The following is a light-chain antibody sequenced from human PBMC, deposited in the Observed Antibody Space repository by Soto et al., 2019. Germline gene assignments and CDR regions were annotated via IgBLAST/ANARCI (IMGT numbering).Light chain of an antibody. V-gene: IGLV2-14*01. CDR3: SSYTSSSNWV. CDR1: SSDAGGYNY. CDR2: EVS. J-gene: IGLJ3*02. Sequence: QSALTQPASVSGSPGQSITISCTGTSSDAGGYNYVSWYQQHPGKAPKLMIYEVSNRPSGVSNRFSGSKSGNTASLTISGLQAEDEGDYYCSSYTSSSNWVFGGGTKLTVL.